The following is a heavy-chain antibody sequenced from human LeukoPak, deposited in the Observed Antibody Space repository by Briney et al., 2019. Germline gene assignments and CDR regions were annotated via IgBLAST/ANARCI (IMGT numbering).Heavy chain of an antibody. CDR2: IYYTVNT. J-gene: IGHJ4*02. Sequence: SETLSLTCTVSGDSITNYFCSGIRQPPGKGLEGIVYIYYTVNTNYKPSLKSRVTISVNTPTNHFSLQWRSVTAADTAVYYLARGRVASSAYSFDYWGRGTLVTVSS. V-gene: IGHV4-59*01. CDR3: ARGRVASSAYSFDY. CDR1: GDSITNYF.